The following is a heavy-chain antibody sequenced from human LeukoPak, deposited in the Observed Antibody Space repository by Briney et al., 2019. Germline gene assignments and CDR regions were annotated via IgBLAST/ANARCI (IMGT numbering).Heavy chain of an antibody. CDR3: ATDLGLTMIRGVIVH. V-gene: IGHV3-15*01. Sequence: GGPLRLSCAASGFTFTNAWMTWVRQAPGKGLEWVGRIKSKGDGETTDYAAPVKGRFTMSRDDSKATLYLQMNSLKAEDTAVYYCATDLGLTMIRGVIVHWGQGALVTVSS. J-gene: IGHJ4*02. D-gene: IGHD3-10*01. CDR1: GFTFTNAW. CDR2: IKSKGDGETT.